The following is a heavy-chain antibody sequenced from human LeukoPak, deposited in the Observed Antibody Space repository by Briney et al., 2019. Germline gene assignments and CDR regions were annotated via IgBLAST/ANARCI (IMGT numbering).Heavy chain of an antibody. D-gene: IGHD4-17*01. V-gene: IGHV4-59*01. CDR3: ARTPPHYGDYGYYGMGV. CDR1: GGSISSYY. Sequence: PSETLSLTCTVSGGSISSYYWSWIRQPPGKGLEWIGYIYYSGSTNYNPSLKSRVTISVDTSKNQFSLKLSSVSAADTAVYYCARTPPHYGDYGYYGMGVWGQGTTVTVSS. J-gene: IGHJ6*02. CDR2: IYYSGST.